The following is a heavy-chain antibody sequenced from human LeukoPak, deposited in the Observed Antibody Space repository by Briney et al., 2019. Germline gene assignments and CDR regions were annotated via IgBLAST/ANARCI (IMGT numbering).Heavy chain of an antibody. Sequence: SETLSLTCAVYGGSFSGYYWSWIRQSPGKGLEWIGEINQSGSTNHNPSLKSRVTISVDTSKNQFSLKVSSVTAADTAVYYCARGYGSGFAYWGQGTLVTVSS. CDR2: INQSGST. CDR1: GGSFSGYY. D-gene: IGHD3-10*01. CDR3: ARGYGSGFAY. V-gene: IGHV4-34*01. J-gene: IGHJ4*02.